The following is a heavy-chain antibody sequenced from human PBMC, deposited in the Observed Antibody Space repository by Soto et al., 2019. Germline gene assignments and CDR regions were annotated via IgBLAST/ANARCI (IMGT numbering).Heavy chain of an antibody. Sequence: SETLSLTCAVYGGSFSGYYWSWIRQPPGKGLEWIGEINHSGSTNYNPSLKSRVTISVDTSKNQFSLKLSSVTAADTAVYYCASYSPFRGVDYWGQGTLVTVSS. D-gene: IGHD3-10*01. CDR2: INHSGST. V-gene: IGHV4-34*01. J-gene: IGHJ4*02. CDR3: ASYSPFRGVDY. CDR1: GGSFSGYY.